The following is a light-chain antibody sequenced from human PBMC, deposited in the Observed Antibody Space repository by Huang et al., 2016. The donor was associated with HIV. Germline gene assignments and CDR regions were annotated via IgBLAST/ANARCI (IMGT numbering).Light chain of an antibody. J-gene: IGKJ1*01. V-gene: IGKV1-NL1*01. CDR3: QQYYTNLWT. Sequence: DIQMTQSPSSLSASVGDRVTITCRASQAIGNSLAWYQQKPGKAPTVLLYTESKLESGVPSRFSGSGSGTDYTLTIDSLQPEDFATYFCQQYYTNLWTFGQGTKVEI. CDR2: TES. CDR1: QAIGNS.